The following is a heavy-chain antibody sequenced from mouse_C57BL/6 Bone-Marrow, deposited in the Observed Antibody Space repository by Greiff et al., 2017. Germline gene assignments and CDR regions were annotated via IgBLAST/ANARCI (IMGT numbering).Heavy chain of an antibody. Sequence: EVNLVESGGGLVKPGGSLKLSCAASGFTFSSYAMSWVRQTPEKRLEWVATISDGGSYTYYPDNVKGRFTISRDNAKNNLYLQMSHLKSEDTAMYYCAREGYYSNYVVYYYAMDYWGQGTSVTVSS. V-gene: IGHV5-4*01. CDR2: ISDGGSYT. J-gene: IGHJ4*01. D-gene: IGHD2-5*01. CDR3: AREGYYSNYVVYYYAMDY. CDR1: GFTFSSYA.